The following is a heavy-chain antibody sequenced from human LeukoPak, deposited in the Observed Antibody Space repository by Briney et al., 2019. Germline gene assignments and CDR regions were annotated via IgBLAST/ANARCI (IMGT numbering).Heavy chain of an antibody. CDR3: ARDSSSGWYFGF. CDR2: IYYSGST. D-gene: IGHD6-19*01. CDR1: GGSISSFY. Sequence: PSETLSLTCTVSGGSISSFYWSWIRQPPGKGLEWIGYIYYSGSTNYNPSLKSRVTMSIDTSKNQFSLNLRSVTAADTAVYYCARDSSSGWYFGFWGQGTLVTVSS. J-gene: IGHJ4*02. V-gene: IGHV4-59*01.